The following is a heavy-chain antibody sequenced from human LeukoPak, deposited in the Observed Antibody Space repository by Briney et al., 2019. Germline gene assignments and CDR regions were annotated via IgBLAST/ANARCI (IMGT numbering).Heavy chain of an antibody. CDR1: GFTFRSYA. Sequence: GGSLRLSCAASGFTFRSYAMSWVRQAPGKGLEWVSALSGGGGSTFYADSVKGRFTISRDNSKNTLFLQMNGLRAEDTAVYYCARRAAYNSAWYHTDFWGQGTLVTVSS. CDR3: ARRAAYNSAWYHTDF. V-gene: IGHV3-23*01. CDR2: LSGGGGST. D-gene: IGHD6-19*01. J-gene: IGHJ4*02.